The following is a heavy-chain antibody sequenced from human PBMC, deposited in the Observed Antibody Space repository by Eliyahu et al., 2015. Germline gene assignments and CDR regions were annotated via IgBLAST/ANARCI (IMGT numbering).Heavy chain of an antibody. V-gene: IGHV4-4*02. CDR2: IYHSGGT. D-gene: IGHD3-16*02. Sequence: QVQLQESGPGLVKPSGTLSLTCAVSGGSIXSSNWWSWVRQPPGKGLEWIGGIYHSGGTHSTPSLKSRVTISVDKSKNQFSLKLSSVTAADTAVYYCARGVIWGSYRPFDYWGQGTLVTVSS. J-gene: IGHJ4*02. CDR3: ARGVIWGSYRPFDY. CDR1: GGSIXSSNW.